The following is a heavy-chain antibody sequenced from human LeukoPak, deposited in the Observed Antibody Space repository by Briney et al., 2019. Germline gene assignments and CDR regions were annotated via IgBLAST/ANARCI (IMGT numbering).Heavy chain of an antibody. CDR2: ISSSSSYI. V-gene: IGHV3-21*01. CDR1: GFTFRTNA. CDR3: ARDSDSSGYCDY. J-gene: IGHJ4*02. Sequence: GGSLRLSCAASGFTFRTNAMSWVRQAPGKGLEWVSSISSSSSYIYYADSVKGRFTISRDNAKNSLYLQMNSLRAEDTAVYYCARDSDSSGYCDYRGQGTLVTVSS. D-gene: IGHD3-22*01.